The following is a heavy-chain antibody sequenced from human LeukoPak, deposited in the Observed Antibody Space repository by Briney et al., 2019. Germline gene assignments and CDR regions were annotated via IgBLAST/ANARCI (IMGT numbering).Heavy chain of an antibody. Sequence: RESLRLSCAASGFTFSSYAMSWVRQAPGKGLEWVSTICGSGGITYFADPVKGRFTISRDNSKNTLYLQMKSLRAEETAVYYCAREGFITVPGTADYYSYSGMDVWGQGTTVTVSS. V-gene: IGHV3-23*01. CDR2: ICGSGGIT. J-gene: IGHJ6*02. CDR1: GFTFSSYA. D-gene: IGHD6-19*01. CDR3: AREGFITVPGTADYYSYSGMDV.